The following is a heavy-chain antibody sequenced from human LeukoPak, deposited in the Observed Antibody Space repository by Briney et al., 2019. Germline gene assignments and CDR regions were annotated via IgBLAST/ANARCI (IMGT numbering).Heavy chain of an antibody. CDR1: GYTFTGYY. D-gene: IGHD5-18*01. J-gene: IGHJ4*02. CDR2: IIPIFGTA. CDR3: AREGVASVQLWLWSPGRYYFDY. V-gene: IGHV1-69*13. Sequence: GASVKVSCKASGYTFTGYYMHWVRQAPGQGLEWMGGIIPIFGTANYAQKFQGRVTITADESTSTAYMELSSLRSEDTAVYYCAREGVASVQLWLWSPGRYYFDYWGQGTLVTVPS.